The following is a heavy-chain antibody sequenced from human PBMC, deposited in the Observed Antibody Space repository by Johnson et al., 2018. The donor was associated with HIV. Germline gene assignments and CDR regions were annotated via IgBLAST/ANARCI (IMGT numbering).Heavy chain of an antibody. CDR3: ARAGRLGYCSGGSCYSPAFDI. D-gene: IGHD2-15*01. Sequence: VQLVESGGGLVQPGGSLRLSCAASGFSFSSHWMVWVRQAPGKGLVCVSRISRDGSSTTYADSVKGRFTISRDHSKNTLYRQMNGLRAEDTAVYYCARAGRLGYCSGGSCYSPAFDIWGQGTMVTVS. V-gene: IGHV3-74*01. CDR1: GFSFSSHW. CDR2: ISRDGSST. J-gene: IGHJ3*02.